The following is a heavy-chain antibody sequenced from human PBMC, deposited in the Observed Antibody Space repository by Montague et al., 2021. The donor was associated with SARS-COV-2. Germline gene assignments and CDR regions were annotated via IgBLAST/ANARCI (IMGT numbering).Heavy chain of an antibody. CDR2: IFYSGST. J-gene: IGHJ4*02. D-gene: IGHD4-23*01. Sequence: SETLSLTCGVSGDSVNRNYWSWVRQPPGKGLEWLGYIFYSGSTYNPSLNSRVTMSLDTSKNHFSLNLISVTAADTAVYYCAKASRGYGGDFDSWGQGTLVTVSS. CDR1: GDSVNRNY. V-gene: IGHV4-59*02. CDR3: AKASRGYGGDFDS.